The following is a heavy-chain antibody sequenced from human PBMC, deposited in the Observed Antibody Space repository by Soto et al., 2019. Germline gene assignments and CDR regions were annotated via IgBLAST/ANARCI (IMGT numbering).Heavy chain of an antibody. V-gene: IGHV4-61*01. CDR2: IYDSGST. CDR1: GGSVSSGSYY. D-gene: IGHD6-13*01. Sequence: PWETLSLTFTVSGGSVSSGSYYWSWIRQPPGKGLEWIGYIYDSGSTNYNTSLKSRVTISVDTSKNQFSLKLSSVTDADTAVYYCARAIAAAGIWFDPWGQGTLVTVS. J-gene: IGHJ5*02. CDR3: ARAIAAAGIWFDP.